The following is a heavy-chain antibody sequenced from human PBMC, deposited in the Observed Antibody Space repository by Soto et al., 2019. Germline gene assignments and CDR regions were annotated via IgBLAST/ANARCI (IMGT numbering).Heavy chain of an antibody. CDR1: GGYITNNNYY. J-gene: IGHJ4*02. CDR2: MYNSGTT. CDR3: ARGPTSDKVDY. V-gene: IGHV4-30-4*01. Sequence: QVQLQESGPGLVEPSQTLSLTCTVSGGYITNNNYYWSWIRQPPGKGLEWIGHMYNSGTTYSNPSLKGRVTISGDTSKNQFSLNLSSVTAADTAVYYCARGPTSDKVDYWGQGTLVTVSS.